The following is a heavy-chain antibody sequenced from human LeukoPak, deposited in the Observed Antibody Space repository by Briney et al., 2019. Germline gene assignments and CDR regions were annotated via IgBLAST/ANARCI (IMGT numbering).Heavy chain of an antibody. V-gene: IGHV5-51*01. CDR3: ARSSPHCSSTSCPFDY. Sequence: GESLKISCKGSGYSFTSYWIGWVRQTPGKGLEWMGIIYPGDSDTRYSPSFQGQVTISADKSISTAYLQWSSLKASDTAMYYCARSSPHCSSTSCPFDYWGQGTLVTVSS. CDR1: GYSFTSYW. D-gene: IGHD2-2*01. J-gene: IGHJ4*02. CDR2: IYPGDSDT.